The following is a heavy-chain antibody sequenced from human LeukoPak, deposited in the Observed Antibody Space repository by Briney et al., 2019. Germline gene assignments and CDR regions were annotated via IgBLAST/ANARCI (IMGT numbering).Heavy chain of an antibody. CDR3: ARGWLADY. J-gene: IGHJ4*02. CDR1: GGSFSGYY. V-gene: IGHV4-34*01. Sequence: SETLSLTCAVYGGSFSGYYWSWIRQPPGKGLEWIGEINHSGSTNYNPSLKSRVTISVDTSKNQFSLKLSSVAAADTAVYYCARGWLADYWGQGTLVTVSS. D-gene: IGHD6-19*01. CDR2: INHSGST.